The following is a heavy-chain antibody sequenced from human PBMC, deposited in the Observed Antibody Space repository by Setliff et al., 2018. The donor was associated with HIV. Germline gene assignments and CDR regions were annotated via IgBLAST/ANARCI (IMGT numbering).Heavy chain of an antibody. V-gene: IGHV1-2*02. Sequence: ASVKVSCKASGYTFTGHDLHWVRQAPGQGLEWMGWINHNSGGGNYAQKFQGRVTMTRDTSISTAYMELNRLTSDDTAVYFCAREGFGNTGDLAMAVLDYWGQGTLGHRLL. D-gene: IGHD5-18*01. CDR1: GYTFTGHD. CDR3: AREGFGNTGDLAMAVLDY. J-gene: IGHJ4*02. CDR2: INHNSGGG.